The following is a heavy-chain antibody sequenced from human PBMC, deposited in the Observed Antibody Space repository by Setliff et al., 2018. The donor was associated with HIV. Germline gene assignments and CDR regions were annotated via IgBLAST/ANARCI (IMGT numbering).Heavy chain of an antibody. D-gene: IGHD2-15*01. CDR3: ARAGCSGQRCYLFNWFDP. J-gene: IGHJ5*02. CDR1: GYTFTSYY. V-gene: IGHV1-3*01. CDR2: INVGSGKT. Sequence: ASVKVSCKASGYTFTSYYMNWVRQAPGQRLEWMGWINVGSGKTQYSQEFQGRVTITRDTSATTAYMELSSLTSEDTAVYYCARAGCSGQRCYLFNWFDPWGQGTLVTVSS.